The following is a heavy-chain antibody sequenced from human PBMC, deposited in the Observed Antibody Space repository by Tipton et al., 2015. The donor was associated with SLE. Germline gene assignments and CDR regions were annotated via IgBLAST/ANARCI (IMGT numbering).Heavy chain of an antibody. J-gene: IGHJ3*02. Sequence: TLSLTCTVSGGSISSGSYYWSWIRQPAGKGLEWIGYIYTSGSTNYNPSLKSRVTISVDTSKNQFSLKLSSVTAADTAVYYCAREGERMMDAFDIWGQGTMVTVSS. CDR2: IYTSGST. CDR1: GGSISSGSYY. V-gene: IGHV4-61*09. D-gene: IGHD3-16*01. CDR3: AREGERMMDAFDI.